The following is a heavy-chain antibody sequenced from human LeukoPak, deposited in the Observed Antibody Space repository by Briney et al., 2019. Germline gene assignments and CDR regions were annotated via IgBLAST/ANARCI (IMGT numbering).Heavy chain of an antibody. Sequence: QAGVSLRLSCAASGFTFNTHEMHWVRQAPGKGLEWVSYISTSGSNIFYADSVKGRFTISRDTAKNSLFLQMNSLRAEDTAVYYCAKDQSTVITPFDYWGQGTLVTVSS. J-gene: IGHJ4*02. D-gene: IGHD4-17*01. CDR2: ISTSGSNI. CDR3: AKDQSTVITPFDY. CDR1: GFTFNTHE. V-gene: IGHV3-48*03.